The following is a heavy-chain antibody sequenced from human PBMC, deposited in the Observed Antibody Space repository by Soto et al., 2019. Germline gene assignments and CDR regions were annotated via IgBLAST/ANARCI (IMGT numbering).Heavy chain of an antibody. J-gene: IGHJ4*02. Sequence: EVQLLESGGGLVQPGGSLRLSCAASGFTFSSYAMRWVRQAPGKGLEWVSAMSGSGGSTYYADSVKGRFTISRDNSKNTLYLQMNSLRAEDTAVYYCAKGWFVTVTNDYFDYWGQGTLVTVSS. CDR1: GFTFSSYA. CDR2: MSGSGGST. V-gene: IGHV3-23*01. D-gene: IGHD4-4*01. CDR3: AKGWFVTVTNDYFDY.